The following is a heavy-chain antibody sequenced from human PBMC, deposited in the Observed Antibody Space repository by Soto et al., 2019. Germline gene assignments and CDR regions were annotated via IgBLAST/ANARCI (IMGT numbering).Heavy chain of an antibody. D-gene: IGHD3-10*01. CDR1: GYSISAYY. CDR3: GRDDYGIFPY. CDR2: IDPKNGGT. V-gene: IGHV1-2*02. Sequence: SVKVSCKASGYSISAYYIHWVRQAPGQGLEWMGWIDPKNGGTVSAQKFQGRLTMTRDTSISTVYMDLSGLTSDDTALYYCGRDDYGIFPYWGQGSMVTV. J-gene: IGHJ4*02.